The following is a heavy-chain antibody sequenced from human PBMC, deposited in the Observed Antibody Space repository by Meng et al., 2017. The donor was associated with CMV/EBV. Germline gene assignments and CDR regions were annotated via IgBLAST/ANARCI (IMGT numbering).Heavy chain of an antibody. V-gene: IGHV3-7*02. J-gene: IGHJ4*02. CDR2: IKKDGSEK. CDR1: GLTIRNYL. D-gene: IGHD4-17*01. Sequence: LVESGVGLVHPGGSLRLSCAAYGLTIRNYLRSWVRQAPGKGLEWVANIKKDGSEKYYVDSVKGRFSISRDNADNSLYLQMNNLRAEDTAVYYCRLGHYSQDWGQGTLVTVSS. CDR3: RLGHYSQD.